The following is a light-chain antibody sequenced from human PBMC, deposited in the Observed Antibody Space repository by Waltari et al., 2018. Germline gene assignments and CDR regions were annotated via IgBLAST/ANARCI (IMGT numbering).Light chain of an antibody. CDR2: DVT. J-gene: IGLJ2*01. Sequence: QSALTQPASVSGSPGQSITISCTGTSSDVGGYNSVSWYQQHPGTAPKLMIYDVTNRPSGVSERFSGSRSGNTASLTISGLQAEDEADYYFSSYTSSSTPVVFGGGTKLTVL. CDR3: SSYTSSSTPVV. V-gene: IGLV2-14*03. CDR1: SSDVGGYNS.